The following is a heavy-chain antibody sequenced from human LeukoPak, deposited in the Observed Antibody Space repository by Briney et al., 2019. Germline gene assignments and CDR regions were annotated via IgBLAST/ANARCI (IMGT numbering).Heavy chain of an antibody. CDR3: ARGWGYCSSTSCYGWGDYYYGMDV. J-gene: IGHJ6*02. D-gene: IGHD2-2*01. V-gene: IGHV4-34*01. CDR1: GGSFSGCY. CDR2: INHSGST. Sequence: SETLSLTCAVYGGSFSGCYWSWIRQPPGKGLEWIGEINHSGSTNYNPSLKSRVTISVDTSKNQFSLKLSSVTAADTAVYYCARGWGYCSSTSCYGWGDYYYGMDVWGQGTTVTVSS.